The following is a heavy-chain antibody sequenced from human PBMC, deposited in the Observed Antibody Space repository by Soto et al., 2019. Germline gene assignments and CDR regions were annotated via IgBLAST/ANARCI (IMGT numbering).Heavy chain of an antibody. CDR2: IKSKTDGGTT. J-gene: IGHJ4*02. V-gene: IGHV3-15*01. D-gene: IGHD3-9*01. CDR3: ARYYDILTGYDY. CDR1: GFTFSNAW. Sequence: PGGSLRLSCAASGFTFSNAWMSWVRQAPGKGLEWVGRIKSKTDGGTTDYAAPVKGRFTISRDDSKNTLYLQMNSLKTADTAVYHCARYYDILTGYDYWGQGTLVTVSS.